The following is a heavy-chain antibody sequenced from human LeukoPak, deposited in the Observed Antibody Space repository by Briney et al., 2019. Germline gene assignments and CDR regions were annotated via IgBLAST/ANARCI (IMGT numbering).Heavy chain of an antibody. Sequence: GGSLRLSCAASGFTFSSYEMSWVRQAPGKGLEWVSYISGSGSTIYYADSVQGRFTISRDNAKNSLYLQMNSLRAEDTAVYYCARDSPPNDFWSGYSLDVWGKGTTVTVSS. CDR3: ARDSPPNDFWSGYSLDV. V-gene: IGHV3-48*03. D-gene: IGHD3-3*01. J-gene: IGHJ6*04. CDR1: GFTFSSYE. CDR2: ISGSGSTI.